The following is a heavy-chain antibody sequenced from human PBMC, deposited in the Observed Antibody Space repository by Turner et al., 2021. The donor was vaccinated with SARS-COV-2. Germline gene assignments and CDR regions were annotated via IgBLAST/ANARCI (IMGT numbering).Heavy chain of an antibody. CDR1: GGSISSYY. CDR2: IHYSGST. V-gene: IGHV4-59*08. CDR3: ARHGFSGWDGGGMDV. Sequence: QVQLQESGPGLVKPSETPSLTCTVSGGSISSYYWSWIRQPPGKGLEWIGYIHYSGSTNYNPSLKSRVTISVDTSKNQFSLKLSSVTAADTAVYYCARHGFSGWDGGGMDVWGQGTTVTVSS. D-gene: IGHD6-19*01. J-gene: IGHJ6*02.